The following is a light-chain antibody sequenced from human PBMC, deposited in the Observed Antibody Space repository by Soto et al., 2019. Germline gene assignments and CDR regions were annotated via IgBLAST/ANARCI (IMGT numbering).Light chain of an antibody. CDR2: KAS. V-gene: IGKV1-5*03. J-gene: IGKJ1*01. CDR1: QSISSW. CDR3: EQYNSYWT. Sequence: DIQMTQSPSTLSASVGDRVTITCRASQSISSWWDWYQQKPGKAPKLLIYKASSLESGVPSRFSGSGSETEFTLTISSLQPDDFATYYCEQYNSYWTFGQGTKVEIK.